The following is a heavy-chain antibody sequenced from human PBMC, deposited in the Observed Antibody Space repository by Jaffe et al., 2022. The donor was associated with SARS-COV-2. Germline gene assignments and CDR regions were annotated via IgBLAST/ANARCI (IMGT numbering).Heavy chain of an antibody. CDR3: AGGWGWFWDF. Sequence: EVQLVESGGGLVQPGGSLRLSCAASGITFKNYWMTWVRQAPGKGLEWVATIKQDGSNKYYVDSVKGRFTISRDNAKNSQYLQMNSLRVEDTAVYFCAGGWGWFWDFWGQGTLVTVSS. J-gene: IGHJ4*02. CDR1: GITFKNYW. CDR2: IKQDGSNK. V-gene: IGHV3-7*03. D-gene: IGHD6-19*01.